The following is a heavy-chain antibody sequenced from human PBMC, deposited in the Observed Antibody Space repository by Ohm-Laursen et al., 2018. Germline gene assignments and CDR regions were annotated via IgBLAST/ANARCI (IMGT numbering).Heavy chain of an antibody. J-gene: IGHJ3*01. CDR1: GFTFDDHY. Sequence: SLRLSCTASGFTFDDHYMDWLRQAPGKGLELVARSRDKANSYTTAYAASVKGRFSISRDDSENSLYLQMNSLKTEDTAVYYCARTRNFQPYDVWGQGTMVIVSS. V-gene: IGHV3-72*01. D-gene: IGHD2/OR15-2a*01. CDR3: ARTRNFQPYDV. CDR2: SRDKANSYTT.